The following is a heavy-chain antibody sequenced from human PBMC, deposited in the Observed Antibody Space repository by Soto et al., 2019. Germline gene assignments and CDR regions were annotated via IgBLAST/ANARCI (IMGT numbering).Heavy chain of an antibody. CDR2: IIPILGIA. Sequence: QVQLVQSGAEVKKPGSSVKVSCKASGGTFSSYTISWVRQAPGQGLEWMGRIIPILGIANYAQKFQGRVTITADKSTSTAYMELSRLRSEDTAVYYCARGPTSPYLVVGALDYWGQGTLVTVSS. J-gene: IGHJ4*02. CDR1: GGTFSSYT. D-gene: IGHD2-15*01. V-gene: IGHV1-69*02. CDR3: ARGPTSPYLVVGALDY.